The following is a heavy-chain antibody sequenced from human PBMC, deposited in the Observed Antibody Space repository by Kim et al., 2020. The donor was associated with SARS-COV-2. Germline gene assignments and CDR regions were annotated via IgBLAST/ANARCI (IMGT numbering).Heavy chain of an antibody. CDR3: ARDGWDQLLGY. Sequence: TNYAQKLQGRVTMTTDPSTSTAYMELRSLRSDDTAVYYCARDGWDQLLGYWGQGTLVTVSS. V-gene: IGHV1-18*01. D-gene: IGHD2-2*01. CDR2: T. J-gene: IGHJ4*02.